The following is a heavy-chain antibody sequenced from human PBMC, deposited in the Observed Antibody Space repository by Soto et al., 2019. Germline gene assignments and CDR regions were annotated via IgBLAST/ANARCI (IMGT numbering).Heavy chain of an antibody. D-gene: IGHD2-2*01. CDR2: IYYSGST. CDR1: RGSVSSGSFY. J-gene: IGHJ6*02. Sequence: SETLSLTCTVSRGSVSSGSFYWSWIRQPPGKGLEWIGYIYYSGSTNYNPFLKSRVTISVDTSKNQFSLKLSSVTAADTAVYYCARYLDIVVVPAAPYYYYGMDVWGQGTTVTVSS. V-gene: IGHV4-61*01. CDR3: ARYLDIVVVPAAPYYYYGMDV.